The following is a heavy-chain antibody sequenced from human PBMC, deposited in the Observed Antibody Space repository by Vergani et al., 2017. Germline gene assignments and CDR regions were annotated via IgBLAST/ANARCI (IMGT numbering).Heavy chain of an antibody. J-gene: IGHJ1*01. CDR3: ASQYYDFWIGRD. V-gene: IGHV3-66*04. Sequence: QLVESGGDLVQPGGSLRLSCAVSGFTVSSHYMSWVRQAPGKGLEVVSVIFSGGYTYYADSVKGRFTISRDDSKNSLYLQMNSLRAEDTAVYYCASQYYDFWIGRDWGQGTLVTVSS. CDR2: IFSGGYT. D-gene: IGHD3-3*01. CDR1: GFTVSSHY.